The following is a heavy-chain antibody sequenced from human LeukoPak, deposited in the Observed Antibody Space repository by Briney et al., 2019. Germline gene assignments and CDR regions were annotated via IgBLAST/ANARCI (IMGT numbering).Heavy chain of an antibody. CDR1: GFTFSDYY. CDR2: ISNSGSTV. Sequence: GGSLRLSCAASGFTFSDYYMTWLRQAPGKGLEWLSYISNSGSTVFYADSVKGRFTVSRDNAKRSLYLQIESLRDDDTAVYHCALGTINKDFYFGMDVWGQGTTVTVS. J-gene: IGHJ6*02. CDR3: ALGTINKDFYFGMDV. V-gene: IGHV3-11*01. D-gene: IGHD2-8*01.